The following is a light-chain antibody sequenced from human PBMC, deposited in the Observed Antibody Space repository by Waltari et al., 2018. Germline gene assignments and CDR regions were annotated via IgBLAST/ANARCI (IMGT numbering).Light chain of an antibody. CDR2: YHSDSEK. CDR3: MFWPSNVWV. V-gene: IGLV5-37*01. J-gene: IGLJ3*02. Sequence: QPVLTQPPSSSASPGESARLTCTLPSDINVGDFNIYWYQQKPGSPPRFLLYYHSDSEKAQGSGVPSRFSGSKDSSANAGILLISGRQSEDEADYYCMFWPSNVWVFGGGTKLTVL. CDR1: SDINVGDFN.